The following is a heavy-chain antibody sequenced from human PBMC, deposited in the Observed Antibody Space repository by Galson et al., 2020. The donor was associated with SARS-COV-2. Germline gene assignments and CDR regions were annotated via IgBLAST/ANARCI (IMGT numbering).Heavy chain of an antibody. D-gene: IGHD5-12*01. CDR3: ARLEAGYSGYEGVADYYYGMDV. V-gene: IGHV1-69*13. CDR1: GGTFSSYA. Sequence: SVKVPCKASGGTFSSYAISWVRQAPGQGLEWMGGIIPIFGTANYAQKFQGRVTITADESTSTAYMELSSLRSEDTAVYYCARLEAGYSGYEGVADYYYGMDVWGQGTTVTVSS. CDR2: IIPIFGTA. J-gene: IGHJ6*02.